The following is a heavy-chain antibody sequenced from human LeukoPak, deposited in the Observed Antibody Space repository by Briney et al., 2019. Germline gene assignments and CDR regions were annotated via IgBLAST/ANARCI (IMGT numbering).Heavy chain of an antibody. D-gene: IGHD3-10*01. CDR1: GGSISSYY. J-gene: IGHJ4*02. V-gene: IGHV4-59*01. Sequence: PSETLSLTCTVSGGSISSYYWSWIRQPPGKGLEWIGYIYTDSGSTNYNPSLKSRVTISVDTSKNQFSLKLSSVTAADTAVYYCASLARYYYGSGWPSIDYWGQGTLVTVSS. CDR2: IYTDSGST. CDR3: ASLARYYYGSGWPSIDY.